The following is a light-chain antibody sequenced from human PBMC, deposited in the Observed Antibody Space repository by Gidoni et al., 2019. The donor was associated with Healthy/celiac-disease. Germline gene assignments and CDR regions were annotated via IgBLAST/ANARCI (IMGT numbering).Light chain of an antibody. CDR2: DSS. CDR3: QHRSNCPPLT. V-gene: IGKV3-11*01. J-gene: IGKJ4*01. Sequence: EIVLTKYPATMSLSPGERATLSCRASRSVSSYLAWYHQKPGQAPRLLIYDSSNRATSIPARFSGSCSATYFPPTISSLEPYYSAVYYCQHRSNCPPLTFGGGTKVEIK. CDR1: RSVSSY.